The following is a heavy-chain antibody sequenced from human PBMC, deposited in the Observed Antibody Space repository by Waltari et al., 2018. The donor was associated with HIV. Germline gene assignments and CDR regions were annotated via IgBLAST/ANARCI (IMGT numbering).Heavy chain of an antibody. J-gene: IGHJ6*02. CDR1: GFTFTIYV. CDR2: ISAYDGNK. D-gene: IGHD2-8*01. Sequence: QVQLVQSGPEMKKLGASVQISCRASGFTFTIYVFSWVRQAPGTGLGWLGWISAYDGNKDFGRRFKDRVILTTDTSTTTAYLEVRSLRSDDTAMYYCVRGGGTWLYDMYYYQGMDVWGQGTTVTVSS. V-gene: IGHV1-18*01. CDR3: VRGGGTWLYDMYYYQGMDV.